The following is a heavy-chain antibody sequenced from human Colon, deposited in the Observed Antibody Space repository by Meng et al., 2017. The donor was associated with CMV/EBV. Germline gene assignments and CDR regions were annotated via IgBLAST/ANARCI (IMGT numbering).Heavy chain of an antibody. D-gene: IGHD4-17*01. CDR3: ARDDDSVTPTGSWFDP. CDR1: GASISRAY. V-gene: IGHV4-59*01. J-gene: IGHJ5*02. CDR2: LYNGRSA. Sequence: SETLSLTCSVSGASISRAYWSWIRQPPGKGLEWIGYLYNGRSAMDNPSLTSRLTILGDASKNQVSLKLTSVTAADTAVYYCARDDDSVTPTGSWFDPWGQGTLVTVSS.